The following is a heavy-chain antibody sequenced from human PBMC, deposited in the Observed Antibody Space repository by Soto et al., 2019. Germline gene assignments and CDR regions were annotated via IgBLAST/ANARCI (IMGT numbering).Heavy chain of an antibody. D-gene: IGHD3-16*01. Sequence: EVQLVESGGGLVQPGGSLRLSCAASGYTFSNYWMHWVRQAPGMGLVWVSRIDNDGRTTNYADSVMGRFTISRDNAKDTLYLQMDSLRAEDTAVYYCTRDLGDASSNWGPGTLVTVSS. J-gene: IGHJ4*02. CDR1: GYTFSNYW. V-gene: IGHV3-74*01. CDR2: IDNDGRTT. CDR3: TRDLGDASSN.